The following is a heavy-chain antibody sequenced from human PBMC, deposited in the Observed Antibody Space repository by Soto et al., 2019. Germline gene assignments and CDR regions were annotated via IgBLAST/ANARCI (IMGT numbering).Heavy chain of an antibody. CDR3: ARYYYGSGSYYRTSPFGMDV. V-gene: IGHV4-61*01. J-gene: IGHJ6*02. D-gene: IGHD3-10*01. CDR1: GGSVSSESHY. CDR2: IYYTGST. Sequence: SETLSLTCTVSGGSVSSESHYWSWIRQTPGKGLEWIGYIYYTGSTNYNPSLKGRVTMSVDTSKNQFSLKLSSVTAADTAVYYCARYYYGSGSYYRTSPFGMDVWGQGTTVTVSS.